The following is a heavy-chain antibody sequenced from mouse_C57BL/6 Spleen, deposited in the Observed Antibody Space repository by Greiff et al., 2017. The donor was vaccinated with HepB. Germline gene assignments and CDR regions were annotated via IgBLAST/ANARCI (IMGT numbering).Heavy chain of an antibody. CDR1: GYTFTSYW. J-gene: IGHJ3*01. Sequence: QVQLKQPGAELVRPGSSVKLSCKASGYTFTSYWMDWVKQRPGQGLEWIGNIYPSDSETHYNQKFKDKATLTVDKSSSTAYMQLSSLTSEDSAVYYCAREGKSAWFAYWGQGTLVTVSA. V-gene: IGHV1-61*01. CDR3: AREGKSAWFAY. CDR2: IYPSDSET.